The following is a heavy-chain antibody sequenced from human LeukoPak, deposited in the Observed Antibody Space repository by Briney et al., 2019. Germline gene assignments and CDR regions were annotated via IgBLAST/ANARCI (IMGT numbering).Heavy chain of an antibody. J-gene: IGHJ3*01. CDR2: INQDGSLT. CDR1: GFTFSGSA. D-gene: IGHD3-9*01. Sequence: GGSLRLSCAASGFTFSGSAIHWVRQASGKGLEWVANINQDGSLTNYVDSVKARFTISRDNAKNSLFLQMNSLRAEDTAVYYCARDPDILLGVALDVWGQGTMVTVSS. CDR3: ARDPDILLGVALDV. V-gene: IGHV3-7*05.